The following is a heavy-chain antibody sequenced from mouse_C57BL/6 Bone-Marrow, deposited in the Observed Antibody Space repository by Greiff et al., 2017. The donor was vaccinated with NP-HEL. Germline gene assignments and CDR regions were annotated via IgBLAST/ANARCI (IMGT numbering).Heavy chain of an antibody. CDR3: ARHEEDGYYFWFAY. CDR2: FYPGSGSI. V-gene: IGHV1-62-2*01. J-gene: IGHJ3*01. Sequence: VHPVESGAELVKPGASVKLSCKASGYTFTEYTIHWVKQRSGQGLEWIGWFYPGSGSIKYNEKFKDKATLTADKSSSTVYMELSRLTSEDSAVYFCARHEEDGYYFWFAYWGQGTLVTVSA. D-gene: IGHD2-3*01. CDR1: GYTFTEYT.